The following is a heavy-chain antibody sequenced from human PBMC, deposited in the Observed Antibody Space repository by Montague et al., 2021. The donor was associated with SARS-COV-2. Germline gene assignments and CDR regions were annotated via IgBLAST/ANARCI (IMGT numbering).Heavy chain of an antibody. D-gene: IGHD6-19*01. CDR2: IYYLGTT. J-gene: IGHJ6*02. V-gene: IGHV4-59*11. CDR3: ARNGGAAVPGLPLGMDI. CDR1: GGSISGHY. Sequence: SETLSLTCIVSGGSISGHYWRWVRQTPEKGLEWIGYIYYLGTTNYNPSLKTRVTFSVDTSKNQLSLMLTSVTAADTGVYYCARNGGAAVPGLPLGMDIWGQGTTVTVSS.